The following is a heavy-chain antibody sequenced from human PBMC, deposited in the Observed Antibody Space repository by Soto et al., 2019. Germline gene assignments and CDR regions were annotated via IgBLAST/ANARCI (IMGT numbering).Heavy chain of an antibody. CDR3: ATVGAAAEPDY. J-gene: IGHJ4*02. Sequence: GGSLRLSCAASGFTFSNYAMRWVRQAPGKGLQWVSTISGSGYNTYYADSVKGRFSTSRDNSKNTLYLQMNSLRAEDTAVYYCATVGAAAEPDYRGQGTLVTVSS. V-gene: IGHV3-23*01. CDR1: GFTFSNYA. CDR2: ISGSGYNT. D-gene: IGHD6-13*01.